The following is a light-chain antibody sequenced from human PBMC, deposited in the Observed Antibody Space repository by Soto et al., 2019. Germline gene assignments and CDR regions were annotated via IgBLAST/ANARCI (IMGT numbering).Light chain of an antibody. J-gene: IGKJ4*01. CDR3: QRGYSPQRT. V-gene: IGKV1-39*01. Sequence: DIQMTQSPSSLSASVGDRVTITCRASHSISGYLNWYQQKPGKVPKLLIFGASSLQTGVPSRFSGSESGTEFTLTISSLQPDDSATYYCQRGYSPQRTFGGGTKVDIK. CDR1: HSISGY. CDR2: GAS.